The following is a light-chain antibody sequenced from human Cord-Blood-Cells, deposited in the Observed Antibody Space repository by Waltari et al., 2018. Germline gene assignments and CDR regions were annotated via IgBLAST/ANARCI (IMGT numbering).Light chain of an antibody. V-gene: IGKV3-15*01. CDR1: QSVSSN. J-gene: IGKJ3*01. CDR2: GAS. Sequence: EIVMTQSPATLSVSPGERATLSCRASQSVSSNLAWYQQKPGQAPRLLIYGASTRATGIPARFIGSGSGTEFTLTISSLQSEDFAVYYCQQYNNWPLFTFGPGTKV. CDR3: QQYNNWPLFT.